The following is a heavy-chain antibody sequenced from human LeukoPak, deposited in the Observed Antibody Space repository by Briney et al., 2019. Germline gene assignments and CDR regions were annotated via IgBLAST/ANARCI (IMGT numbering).Heavy chain of an antibody. Sequence: GESLKISCKGSGYSFTSYWIGWERQMPGKGLEWMGIIYRGDSDTRYSPSFQGQVTISADKSISTAYLQWSSLKASDTAMYYCARTSLMVRGVISVFAFDIWGQGTMVTVSS. CDR2: IYRGDSDT. D-gene: IGHD3-10*01. V-gene: IGHV5-51*01. J-gene: IGHJ3*02. CDR3: ARTSLMVRGVISVFAFDI. CDR1: GYSFTSYW.